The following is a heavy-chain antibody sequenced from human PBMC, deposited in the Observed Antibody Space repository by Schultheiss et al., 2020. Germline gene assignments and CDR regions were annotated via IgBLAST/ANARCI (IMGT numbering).Heavy chain of an antibody. CDR2: IYYSGST. CDR3: ARDEGIRYTQFDP. J-gene: IGHJ5*02. CDR1: GGSISSSSYY. D-gene: IGHD3-16*02. V-gene: IGHV4-39*02. Sequence: SETLSLTCTVSGGSISSSSYYWGWIRQPPGKGLEWIGSIYYSGSTYYNPSLKSRVTISVDTSKNQFSLKLSSVTAADTAVYYCARDEGIRYTQFDPWGQGTLVTVSS.